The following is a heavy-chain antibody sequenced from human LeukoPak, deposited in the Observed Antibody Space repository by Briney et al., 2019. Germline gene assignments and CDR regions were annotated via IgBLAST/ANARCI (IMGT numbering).Heavy chain of an antibody. J-gene: IGHJ4*02. V-gene: IGHV1-69-2*01. Sequence: ASVKVSCKVSGYTFTDYYMHWVQQAPGKGLEWMGLVDPEDGETIYAEKFQGRVTITADTSTDTACMELGSLRSEDTAVYYCATDVSYYDSSGYLYWGQGTLVTVSS. CDR3: ATDVSYYDSSGYLY. CDR1: GYTFTDYY. D-gene: IGHD3-22*01. CDR2: VDPEDGET.